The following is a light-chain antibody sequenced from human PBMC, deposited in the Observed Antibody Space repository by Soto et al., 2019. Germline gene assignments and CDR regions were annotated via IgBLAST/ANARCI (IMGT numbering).Light chain of an antibody. CDR1: QSVSSY. CDR2: DAS. Sequence: EIVLTQSPATLSLSPGERATLSCRASQSVSSYLAWYQQKPGQAPRLLIYDASNRATGIPARFSGSGSGTDFTLTISSLAPEDFAVYYCQQRSNWHTFGQGTRLEI. J-gene: IGKJ5*01. CDR3: QQRSNWHT. V-gene: IGKV3-11*01.